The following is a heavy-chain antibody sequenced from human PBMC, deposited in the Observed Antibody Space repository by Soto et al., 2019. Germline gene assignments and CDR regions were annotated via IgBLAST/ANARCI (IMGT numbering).Heavy chain of an antibody. J-gene: IGHJ5*02. CDR2: FDPEDGET. V-gene: IGHV1-24*01. D-gene: IGHD3-3*01. Sequence: ASVKVSCRVSGYTLTALSMYWVRQAPGKGLEWMGGFDPEDGETIYAQKFQGRVTMTEDTSTDTAYMELSSLRSEDTAVYYCATLSNDFWSGPNNWFDPWGQGTLVTVSS. CDR3: ATLSNDFWSGPNNWFDP. CDR1: GYTLTALS.